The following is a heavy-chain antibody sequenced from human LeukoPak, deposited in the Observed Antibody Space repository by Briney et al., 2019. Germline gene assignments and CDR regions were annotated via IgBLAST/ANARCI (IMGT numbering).Heavy chain of an antibody. CDR2: ISSSSSYI. CDR1: GFTFSSYG. V-gene: IGHV3-21*01. CDR3: ARATWDPNYYYYMDV. Sequence: GGSLRLSCAASGFTFSSYGMSWVRQAPGKGLEWVSSISSSSSYIYYADSVKGRFTISRDNAKSSLYLQMNSLRAEDTAVYFCARATWDPNYYYYMDVWGKGTTVTISS. D-gene: IGHD1-26*01. J-gene: IGHJ6*03.